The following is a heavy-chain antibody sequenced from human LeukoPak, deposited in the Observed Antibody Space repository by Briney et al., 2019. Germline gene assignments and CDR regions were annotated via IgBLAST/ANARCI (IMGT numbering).Heavy chain of an antibody. CDR1: GGSFGGYY. Sequence: KPSETLSLTCAVYGGSFGGYYWSWIAKPQGKGLEWIGEINHSGSTNYNPSLKSRVTISVDTSKNQFSLKLSSVTAADTAVYYCARGDFWSGYYNWGQGTLVTVSS. CDR2: INHSGST. J-gene: IGHJ4*02. CDR3: ARGDFWSGYYN. V-gene: IGHV4-34*01. D-gene: IGHD3-3*01.